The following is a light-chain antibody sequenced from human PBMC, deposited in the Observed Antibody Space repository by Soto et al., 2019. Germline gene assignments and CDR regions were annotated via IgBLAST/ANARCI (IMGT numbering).Light chain of an antibody. Sequence: QSALTQPASVSGSPGQSITISCTGTRSDIGSYQLVSWFQQHPGKAPKLMTYEVTRRPSGVSNRFSASKSANTASLTISGLQAEDEADYYCCSYTDNFTWVFGGGTKLTVL. CDR2: EVT. J-gene: IGLJ3*02. CDR1: RSDIGSYQL. CDR3: CSYTDNFTWV. V-gene: IGLV2-23*02.